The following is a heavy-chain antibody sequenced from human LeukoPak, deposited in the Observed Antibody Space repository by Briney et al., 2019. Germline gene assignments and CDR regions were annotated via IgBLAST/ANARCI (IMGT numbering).Heavy chain of an antibody. D-gene: IGHD5-18*01. CDR2: ISYDGSNK. J-gene: IGHJ3*02. CDR1: GGSFSGYY. CDR3: ARDYDTAMAHDAFDI. Sequence: LSLTCYLYGGSFSGYYWSWIRQSPGKGLEWMAVISYDGSNKYYADSVKGRFTISRDNSKNTLYLQMNSLRAEDTAVYYCARDYDTAMAHDAFDIWGQGTMVTVSS. V-gene: IGHV3-30-3*01.